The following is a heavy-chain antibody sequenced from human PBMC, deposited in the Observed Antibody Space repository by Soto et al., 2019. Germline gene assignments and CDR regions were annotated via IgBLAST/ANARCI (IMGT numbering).Heavy chain of an antibody. CDR2: LNPNSGGT. V-gene: IGHV1-2*02. D-gene: IGHD5-12*01. Sequence: ASVKVSCKASGYTFTGYYLHWVRQAPGQGLEWMGWLNPNSGGTNYAQKLQGRVTMTRDTYISTAYMELSRLRSDDTAVYYCARVPRYSYYLDYGGQGTLVTVSS. CDR3: ARVPRYSYYLDY. J-gene: IGHJ4*02. CDR1: GYTFTGYY.